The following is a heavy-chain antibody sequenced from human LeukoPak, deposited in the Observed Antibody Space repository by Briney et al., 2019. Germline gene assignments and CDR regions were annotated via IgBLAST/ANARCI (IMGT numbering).Heavy chain of an antibody. Sequence: GGSLRLSCAASGFIFTNAWMSWVRQAPGKGLEWVANIKQDGSEKYYVDSVKGRFTISRDNAKNSLYLQMNSLGPEDTAVYYCARDPYSGNYGNYYYYYMDVWGKGTTVTISS. D-gene: IGHD1-26*01. J-gene: IGHJ6*03. CDR1: GFIFTNAW. CDR3: ARDPYSGNYGNYYYYYMDV. CDR2: IKQDGSEK. V-gene: IGHV3-7*01.